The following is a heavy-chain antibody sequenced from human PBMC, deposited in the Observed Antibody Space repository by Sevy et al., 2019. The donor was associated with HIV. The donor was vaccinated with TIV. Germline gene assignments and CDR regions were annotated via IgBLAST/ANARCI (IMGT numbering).Heavy chain of an antibody. J-gene: IGHJ4*02. V-gene: IGHV3-48*02. CDR2: ISSSSSSI. Sequence: GGSLRLSCAVSGFTLSSYSMNWVRQAPGKGLEWVSYISSSSSSIYHADSVKGRFTISRDNAKNSLYLQMNSLRDEDTAVYYCARAENYYRGRNFDSRGQGTLVTVSS. CDR3: ARAENYYRGRNFDS. CDR1: GFTLSSYS. D-gene: IGHD1-26*01.